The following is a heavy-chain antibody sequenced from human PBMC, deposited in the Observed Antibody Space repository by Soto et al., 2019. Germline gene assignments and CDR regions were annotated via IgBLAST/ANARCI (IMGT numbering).Heavy chain of an antibody. CDR1: RGTFTNYA. CDR2: IMPFFRSG. CDR3: ARDRAGYYSHFVY. Sequence: GASVKVSCKALRGTFTNYAFTWVRQAPGQGLEWMGGIMPFFRSGNYAQKFQGRINITADESTSSVYLELTSLRSEDTAVYYCARDRAGYYSHFVYWGQGTLVTVSS. V-gene: IGHV1-69*13. J-gene: IGHJ4*02. D-gene: IGHD3-22*01.